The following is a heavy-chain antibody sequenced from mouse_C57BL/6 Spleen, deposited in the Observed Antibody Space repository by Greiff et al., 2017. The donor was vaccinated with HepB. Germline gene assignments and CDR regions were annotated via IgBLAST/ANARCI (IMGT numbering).Heavy chain of an antibody. CDR2: IYPGDGDT. CDR3: ARSGFYYGYFDV. Sequence: QVQLKQSGAELVKPGASVKISCKASGYAFSSYWMNWVKQRPGKGLEWIGQIYPGDGDTNYNGKFKGKATLTADKSSSTAYMQLSSLTSEDSAVYFCARSGFYYGYFDVWGTGTTVTVSS. V-gene: IGHV1-80*01. J-gene: IGHJ1*03. D-gene: IGHD2-1*01. CDR1: GYAFSSYW.